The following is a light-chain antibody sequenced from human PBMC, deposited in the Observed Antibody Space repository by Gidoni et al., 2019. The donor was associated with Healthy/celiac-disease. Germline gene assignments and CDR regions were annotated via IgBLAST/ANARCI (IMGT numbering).Light chain of an antibody. CDR2: DVS. CDR3: SSYTSSSTRV. V-gene: IGLV2-14*03. J-gene: IGLJ3*02. CDR1: SSDVGCYNY. Sequence: QSALTQPASVSGSPGQSITISCTRTSSDVGCYNYVSWYQQHPGKAPKLMIYDVSNRPSGVSNRFSGSKSGNTASLTISGLQAEDEADYYCSSYTSSSTRVFGGGTKLTVL.